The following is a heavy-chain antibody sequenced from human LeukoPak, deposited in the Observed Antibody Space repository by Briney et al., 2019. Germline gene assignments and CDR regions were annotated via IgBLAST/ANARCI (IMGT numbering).Heavy chain of an antibody. V-gene: IGHV4-39*01. CDR1: GGSISSNSYY. CDR2: IYYSGST. D-gene: IGHD3-10*01. CDR3: ARTRYYYNSRSYGAPYYFDY. Sequence: SQTLSLTCAVSGGSISSNSYYWGWIRQPPGKGLEWIGSIYYSGSTYYNPSLKSRVTISVDTSKNQFSLKLSSVTAADTAVYYCARTRYYYNSRSYGAPYYFDYWGQGTLVTVSS. J-gene: IGHJ4*02.